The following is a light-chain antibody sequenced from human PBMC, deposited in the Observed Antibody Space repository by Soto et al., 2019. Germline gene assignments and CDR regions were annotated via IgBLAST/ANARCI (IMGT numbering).Light chain of an antibody. CDR1: QDIGSW. J-gene: IGKJ1*01. Sequence: DIQMTQSPSTLSASVGDRVTVTCRASQDIGSWLAWYQQKPGQAPTLLIFDASNLEDGVPSRFSAGGSGTEFTLTITSLQPDDFATYYCQQYDTYLWTFVQGTKVEVK. CDR2: DAS. V-gene: IGKV1-5*01. CDR3: QQYDTYLWT.